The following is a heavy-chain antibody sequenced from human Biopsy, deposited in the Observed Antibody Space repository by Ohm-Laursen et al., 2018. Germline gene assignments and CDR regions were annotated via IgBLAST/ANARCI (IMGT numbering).Heavy chain of an antibody. CDR1: GDCISSYY. J-gene: IGHJ2*01. CDR2: VYYTGST. D-gene: IGHD3-22*01. CDR3: ARDRGYYSDRTVPGYFDL. V-gene: IGHV4-59*01. Sequence: SETLSLTCTVSGDCISSYYWSWIRQPPGKGLEWIGYVYYTGSTDYNPSLQSRVTISVDTSKNHFSLRLRSVTPADTAIYCARDRGYYSDRTVPGYFDLWGRGTLVTVSS.